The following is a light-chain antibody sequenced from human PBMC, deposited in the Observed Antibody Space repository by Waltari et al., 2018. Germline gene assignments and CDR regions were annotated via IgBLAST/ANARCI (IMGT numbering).Light chain of an antibody. V-gene: IGLV1-40*01. CDR3: QSYDSSLSLSGSWV. CDR2: GNN. CDR1: SSNIGAGYD. J-gene: IGLJ3*02. Sequence: QSVLTQPPSVSGAPGQRVTISCTGSSSNIGAGYDVHWYQQLPGAAPKLLIYGNNDRPSGVPDRFSGSKSGTSASLAITGLQAEDEADYYCQSYDSSLSLSGSWVFGGGTKVTVL.